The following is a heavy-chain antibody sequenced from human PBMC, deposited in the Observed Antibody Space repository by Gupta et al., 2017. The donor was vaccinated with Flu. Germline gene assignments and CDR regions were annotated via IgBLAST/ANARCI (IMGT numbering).Heavy chain of an antibody. CDR3: ARRVHDDTSGSDINRYYCVA. CDR2: IYYSGST. D-gene: IGHD3-22*01. Sequence: QLQLQESGPGLVKPSATLSLTCSVSGDSINNSRFYWGWVRQPPGKGLEWIGSIYYSGSTYYNPSLKSRLTMSTDTPKNQFSLKLSSVKAADTAVYDGARRVHDDTSGSDINRYYCVAWGRGTLGTVSS. J-gene: IGHJ4*01. V-gene: IGHV4-39*01. CDR1: GDSINNSRFY.